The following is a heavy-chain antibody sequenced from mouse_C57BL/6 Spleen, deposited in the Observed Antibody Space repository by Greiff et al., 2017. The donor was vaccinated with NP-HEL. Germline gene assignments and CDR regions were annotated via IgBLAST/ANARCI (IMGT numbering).Heavy chain of an antibody. V-gene: IGHV5-6*01. Sequence: EVQLVESGGDLVKPGGSLKLSCAASGFTFSSYGMSWVRQTPDKRLEWVATISSGGSYTYYPDSVKGRFTISRDNAKNTLYLQMSSLKSEDTAMYYCARVTTVVVPYAMDYWGQGTSVTVSS. CDR1: GFTFSSYG. J-gene: IGHJ4*01. CDR2: ISSGGSYT. D-gene: IGHD1-1*01. CDR3: ARVTTVVVPYAMDY.